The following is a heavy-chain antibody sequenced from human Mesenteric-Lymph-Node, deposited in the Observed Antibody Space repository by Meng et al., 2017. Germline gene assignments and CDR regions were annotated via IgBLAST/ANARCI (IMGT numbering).Heavy chain of an antibody. V-gene: IGHV1-8*01. CDR1: GYTFTSYD. CDR3: ARGLYQTTVTIYYYYGMDV. D-gene: IGHD4-17*01. CDR2: MNPNSGNT. J-gene: IGHJ6*02. Sequence: ASVKVSCKASGYTFTSYDINWVRQATGQGLEWMGWMNPNSGNTGYAQKFQGRVTMTRNTSISTAYMELSSLRSEDTAVYYCARGLYQTTVTIYYYYGMDVWGQGTTVTVSS.